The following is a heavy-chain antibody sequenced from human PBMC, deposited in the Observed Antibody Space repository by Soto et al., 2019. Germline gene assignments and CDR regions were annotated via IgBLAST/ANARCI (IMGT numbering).Heavy chain of an antibody. CDR2: INPNSGGT. J-gene: IGHJ4*02. V-gene: IGHV1-2*02. CDR1: GYTFTGYY. CDR3: ARATLGGYDYAFPSDY. Sequence: ASVKVSCKASGYTFTGYYMHWVRQAPGQGLEWMGWINPNSGGTNYAQKFQGRVTMTRDTSISTAYMELSRLRSDDTAVYYCARATLGGYDYAFPSDYWGQGTLVTVSS. D-gene: IGHD5-12*01.